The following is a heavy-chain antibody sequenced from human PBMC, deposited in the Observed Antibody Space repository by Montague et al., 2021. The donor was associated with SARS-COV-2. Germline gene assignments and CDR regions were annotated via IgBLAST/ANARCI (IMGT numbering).Heavy chain of an antibody. Sequence: SLSLSCAASGFTFSRYAMHWVRQAPGKGLEWVAVISYDGSNKYYVDSVKGRFTISRDSSKNTLYLQMNSLRAEDTAVYYCARDLAGGYSYYFDFWSQGTLVTVSS. D-gene: IGHD5-18*01. CDR1: GFTFSRYA. J-gene: IGHJ4*02. CDR2: ISYDGSNK. CDR3: ARDLAGGYSYYFDF. V-gene: IGHV3-30*04.